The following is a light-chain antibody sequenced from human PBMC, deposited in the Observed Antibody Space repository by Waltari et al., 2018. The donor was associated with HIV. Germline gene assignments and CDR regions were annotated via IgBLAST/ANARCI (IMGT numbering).Light chain of an antibody. CDR3: HQYGVAPLIT. V-gene: IGKV4-1*01. CDR1: KTVLHNSKNRNY. CDR2: WAS. Sequence: IVITQSPASLAVSLDGRATITCESSKTVLHNSKNRNYLVWYQQKPGQPPQVLMHWASTRQSGVPDGCSGGRSGTDVSLPNSSLQAEDVAVDYCHQYGVAPLITFGQGTRLEIK. J-gene: IGKJ5*01.